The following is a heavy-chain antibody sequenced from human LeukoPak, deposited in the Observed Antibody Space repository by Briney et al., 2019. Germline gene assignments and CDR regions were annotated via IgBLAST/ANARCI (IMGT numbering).Heavy chain of an antibody. V-gene: IGHV4-59*01. CDR3: ARGNRWANDAFDI. CDR1: GGSISSYY. Sequence: PSETLSLTCTVSGGSISSYYWSWIRQPPGKGLEWIGYIYYSGSTNYNPSLKSRVTISVDSSKNQFSLKLSSMTAAATALYYCARGNRWANDAFDIWGQGTMVTVSS. D-gene: IGHD1-14*01. CDR2: IYYSGST. J-gene: IGHJ3*02.